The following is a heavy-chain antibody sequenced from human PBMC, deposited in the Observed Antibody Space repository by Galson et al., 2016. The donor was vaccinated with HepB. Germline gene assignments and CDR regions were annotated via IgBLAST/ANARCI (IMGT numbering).Heavy chain of an antibody. CDR3: VREGVGFFDPFDF. J-gene: IGHJ4*02. Sequence: SLRLSCAASGFNFSGHAMNWVRQAPGKGLEWLAIVSYDGSMKYYAHSAKGRFTTPRDNSKDSLYLQMTSLRVEDTAVYYCVREGVGFFDPFDFWGQGTLVTVSS. D-gene: IGHD2/OR15-2a*01. CDR1: GFNFSGHA. CDR2: VSYDGSMK. V-gene: IGHV3-30-3*01.